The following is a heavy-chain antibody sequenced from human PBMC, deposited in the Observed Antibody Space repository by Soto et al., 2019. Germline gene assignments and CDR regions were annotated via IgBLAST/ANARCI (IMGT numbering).Heavy chain of an antibody. CDR1: GYTFTSYG. CDR3: ARDWADIVVVPAATYNWFDP. J-gene: IGHJ5*02. D-gene: IGHD2-2*01. Sequence: QVQLVQSGAEVKKPGASVKVSCKASGYTFTSYGISWVRQAPGQGLEWMGWISAYNGNTNDAQKLQGRVTMTTDTSTSAAYMEQRSLRSDDTAVDDCARDWADIVVVPAATYNWFDPWGQGTLVTVSS. V-gene: IGHV1-18*04. CDR2: ISAYNGNT.